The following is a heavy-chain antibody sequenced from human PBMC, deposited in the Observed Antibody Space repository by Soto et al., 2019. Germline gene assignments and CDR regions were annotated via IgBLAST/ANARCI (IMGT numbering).Heavy chain of an antibody. V-gene: IGHV4-30-4*01. J-gene: IGHJ4*02. D-gene: IGHD6-6*01. CDR2: IYYSGST. CDR3: AREGGDYSSSSVYFDY. CDR1: GGSISSGDYY. Sequence: QVQLQESGPGLVKPSQTLSLTCTVSGGSISSGDYYWSWIRQSPGKGLEWIGYIYYSGSTYYNPSLKSRVTISVDTSKNQFSLELSSVTAADTAVYYCAREGGDYSSSSVYFDYWAREPWSPSPQ.